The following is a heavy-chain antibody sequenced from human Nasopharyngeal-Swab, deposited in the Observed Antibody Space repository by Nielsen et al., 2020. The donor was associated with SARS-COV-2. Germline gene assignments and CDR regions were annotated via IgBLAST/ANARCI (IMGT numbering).Heavy chain of an antibody. J-gene: IGHJ3*02. CDR2: ISSSGSTI. CDR1: GFTFSDYY. V-gene: IGHV3-11*04. D-gene: IGHD3-22*01. CDR3: ARNSGLYYYDSSGRPSDPFDI. Sequence: GGSLRLSCAASGFTFSDYYMSWIRQAPGKGLEWVSYISSSGSTIYYADSVKGRFTISRDNAKNSLYLQMNSLRAEDTAVYYCARNSGLYYYDSSGRPSDPFDIWGQGTMVTVSS.